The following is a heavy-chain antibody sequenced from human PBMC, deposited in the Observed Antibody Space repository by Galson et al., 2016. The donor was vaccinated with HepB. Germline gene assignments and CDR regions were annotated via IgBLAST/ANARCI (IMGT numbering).Heavy chain of an antibody. Sequence: SLRLSCAASGFSFSTYTMNWVRQAPGKGLEWVASISSSSATIYYVDSMKGRFAVSRDNAKNSVYLQMNSLRVEDTAVYYCTRDGALPGGWVWIDPWGQGTLVTVSS. CDR2: ISSSSATI. V-gene: IGHV3-48*04. J-gene: IGHJ5*02. D-gene: IGHD6-19*01. CDR1: GFSFSTYT. CDR3: TRDGALPGGWVWIDP.